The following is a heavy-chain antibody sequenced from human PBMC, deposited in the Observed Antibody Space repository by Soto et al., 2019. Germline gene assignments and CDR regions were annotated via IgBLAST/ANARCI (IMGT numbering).Heavy chain of an antibody. CDR1: GYTFTSYY. CDR2: INPSGGST. Sequence: ASVKVSCKASGYTFTSYYMHWVRQAPGQGLEWMGIINPSGGSTSYAQKFQGRVTMTRDTSTGTVYMELSSLRSEDTAVYYCASPRAVEYSSSWYLALAYWGQGTPVTVSS. J-gene: IGHJ4*02. D-gene: IGHD6-13*01. V-gene: IGHV1-46*01. CDR3: ASPRAVEYSSSWYLALAY.